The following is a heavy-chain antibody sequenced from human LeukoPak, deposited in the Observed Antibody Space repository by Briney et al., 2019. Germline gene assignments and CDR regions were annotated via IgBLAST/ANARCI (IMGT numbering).Heavy chain of an antibody. CDR1: GGTFSSYA. Sequence: SVKVSCKASGGTFSSYAISWVRQAPGQGLEWMGRIIPILGIANYAQKFQGRVTITADKSTSTAYTELSSLRSEDTAVYYCASMIGGVTGAFDIWGQGTMVTVSS. V-gene: IGHV1-69*04. CDR2: IIPILGIA. J-gene: IGHJ3*02. CDR3: ASMIGGVTGAFDI. D-gene: IGHD3-22*01.